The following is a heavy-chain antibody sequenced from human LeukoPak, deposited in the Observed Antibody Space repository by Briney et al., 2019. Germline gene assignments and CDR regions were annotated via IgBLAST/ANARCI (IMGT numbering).Heavy chain of an antibody. J-gene: IGHJ4*02. D-gene: IGHD3-22*01. CDR1: GFTFSSYS. Sequence: PGGSLRLSCAASGFTFSSYSMNWVRQAPGKGLEWVSSISISSSYIYYADSVKGRFTISRDKAKNSLYLQMNSLRDEDTAVYYCARNTYYYDSSGDYALGYWGQGTLVTVSS. V-gene: IGHV3-21*01. CDR2: ISISSSYI. CDR3: ARNTYYYDSSGDYALGY.